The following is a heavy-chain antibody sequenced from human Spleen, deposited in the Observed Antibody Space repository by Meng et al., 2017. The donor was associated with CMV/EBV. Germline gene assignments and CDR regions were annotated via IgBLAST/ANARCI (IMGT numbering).Heavy chain of an antibody. Sequence: TFSSYAIRWVRQAPGQGLEWMGGIIPIFGTANYAQKFQGRVTITTDESTSTAYMELSSLRSEDTAVYYCARARRPYSSGWYVDFDLWGRGTLVTVSS. CDR3: ARARRPYSSGWYVDFDL. D-gene: IGHD6-19*01. J-gene: IGHJ2*01. CDR2: IIPIFGTA. V-gene: IGHV1-69*05. CDR1: TFSSYA.